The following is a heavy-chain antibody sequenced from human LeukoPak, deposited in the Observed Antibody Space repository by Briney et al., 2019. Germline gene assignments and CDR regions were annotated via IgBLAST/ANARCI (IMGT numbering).Heavy chain of an antibody. D-gene: IGHD1-26*01. V-gene: IGHV3-23*01. CDR2: ISGSGGST. CDR1: GFTFSSYA. J-gene: IGHJ4*02. Sequence: GGSLRLSCAASGFTFSSYAMSWVRQAPGKGLEWVSAISGSGGSTYYADSVKGRFTISRDNSKNTLYLQTNSLRAEDTAVYYCAKGGELLRAFDYWGQGTLVTVSS. CDR3: AKGGELLRAFDY.